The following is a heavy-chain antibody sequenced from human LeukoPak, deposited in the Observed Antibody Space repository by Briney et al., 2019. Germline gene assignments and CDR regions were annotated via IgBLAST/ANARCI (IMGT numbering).Heavy chain of an antibody. CDR2: IIPIFGTA. CDR1: GGTFSSYA. J-gene: IGHJ4*02. CDR3: ATEGKIVRGVYTDY. Sequence: PVKVSCKASGGTFSSYAISWVRQAPGQGLEWMGGIIPIFGTANYAQKFQGRVTMTADTSRDTVYMELSSLRSEDTAVYYCATEGKIVRGVYTDYWGQGTLVTVSS. V-gene: IGHV1-69*06. D-gene: IGHD3-10*02.